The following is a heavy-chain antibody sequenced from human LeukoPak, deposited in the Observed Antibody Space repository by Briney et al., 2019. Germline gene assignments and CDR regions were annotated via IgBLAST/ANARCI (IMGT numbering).Heavy chain of an antibody. J-gene: IGHJ4*02. V-gene: IGHV3-74*01. CDR3: ARDRAAFGVVQVGY. CDR2: IISDGSST. Sequence: PGGSLRLSCAASGFTFSDYWMHWVRQTPGEGLVWVSRIISDGSSTSYADSVKGRFTISRDNAKNTLYLQMNSLRVEDTAVYYCARDRAAFGVVQVGYWGQGTLVTVSS. D-gene: IGHD3-3*01. CDR1: GFTFSDYW.